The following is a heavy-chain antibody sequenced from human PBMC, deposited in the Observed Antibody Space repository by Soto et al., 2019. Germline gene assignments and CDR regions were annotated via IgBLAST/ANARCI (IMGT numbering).Heavy chain of an antibody. J-gene: IGHJ3*02. CDR2: INPATGAA. Sequence: QLHLVQSGAVVKKPGASVTVSCSASGYPVTAYYMHWVRQAPGRGLEWMGGINPATGAAKYTQTFQGRGTMTRDTSTSTGFMELRGLTSEDTAVFYFARGGGVGVAGSAAFDMWGQGTLVTVSS. CDR1: GYPVTAYY. CDR3: ARGGGVGVAGSAAFDM. V-gene: IGHV1-2*02. D-gene: IGHD3-3*01.